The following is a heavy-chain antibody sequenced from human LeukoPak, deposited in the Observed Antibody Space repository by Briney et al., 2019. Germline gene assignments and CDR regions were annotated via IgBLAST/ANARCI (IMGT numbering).Heavy chain of an antibody. CDR3: ATDGPRELLPRPFDY. D-gene: IGHD1-26*01. V-gene: IGHV1-24*01. CDR1: GYTLTELS. CDR2: FDPEDGGT. J-gene: IGHJ4*02. Sequence: ASVKVSCKVSGYTLTELSMHWVRQAPGKGLEWMGGFDPEDGGTICAQKFQGRVTMTEDTSTDTAYMELSSLRSEDTAVYYCATDGPRELLPRPFDYWGQGTLVTVSS.